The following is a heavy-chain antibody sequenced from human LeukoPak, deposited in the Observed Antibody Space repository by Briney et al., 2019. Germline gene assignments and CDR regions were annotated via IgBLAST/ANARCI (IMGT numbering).Heavy chain of an antibody. D-gene: IGHD3-3*01. J-gene: IGHJ5*02. CDR3: AGTQDFGGVIGGFDP. Sequence: PGGSLRLSCAASGFTFSDHYMSWIRPAPGKGLEWVSYISSCGSTIYHADSVKGRFTISRDNAKNSLYLQMNSLRAEDTAVYYCAGTQDFGGVIGGFDPWGQGTLVTVSS. CDR2: ISSCGSTI. CDR1: GFTFSDHY. V-gene: IGHV3-11*04.